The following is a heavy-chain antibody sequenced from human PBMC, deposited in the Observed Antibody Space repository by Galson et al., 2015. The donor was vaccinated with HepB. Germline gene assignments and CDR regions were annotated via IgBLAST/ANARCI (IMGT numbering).Heavy chain of an antibody. Sequence: SVKVSCKASGYTFTSYGISWVRQAPGQGLEWMGWISAYNGNTNYAQKLQGRVTMTTDTSTSTAYMELRSLRSDDTAVYYCARDGRPYCSSTSCPTANWFDPWGQGTLVTVSS. D-gene: IGHD2-2*01. V-gene: IGHV1-18*01. CDR2: ISAYNGNT. CDR1: GYTFTSYG. CDR3: ARDGRPYCSSTSCPTANWFDP. J-gene: IGHJ5*02.